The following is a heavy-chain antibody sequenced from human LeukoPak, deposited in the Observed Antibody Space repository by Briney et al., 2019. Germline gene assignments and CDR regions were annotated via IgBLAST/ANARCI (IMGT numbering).Heavy chain of an antibody. D-gene: IGHD3-22*01. CDR3: ASGYYYDSSGYYWPKVDAFDI. CDR2: IIPIFGTA. Sequence: GASVKVSCKASGGTFSSYAISWVRQAPGQGLEWMGGIIPIFGTANYAQKFQGRVTITADESTSTAYMELSSLRSEDTAVYYCASGYYYDSSGYYWPKVDAFDIWGQGTMVTVSS. V-gene: IGHV1-69*13. J-gene: IGHJ3*02. CDR1: GGTFSSYA.